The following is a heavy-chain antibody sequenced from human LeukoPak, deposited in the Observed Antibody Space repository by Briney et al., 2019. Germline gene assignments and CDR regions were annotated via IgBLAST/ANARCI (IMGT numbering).Heavy chain of an antibody. CDR3: ARVPPLSGYDPAWFDP. V-gene: IGHV1-18*01. CDR2: ISAYNGNT. Sequence: ASVKVSCKASGYTFTSYGISWVRQAPGQGLEWMGWISAYNGNTNYAQKLQGRVTMTTDTSTSTAYMELRSLRSDDTAVYYCARVPPLSGYDPAWFDPWGQGTLVTVSS. CDR1: GYTFTSYG. D-gene: IGHD5-12*01. J-gene: IGHJ5*02.